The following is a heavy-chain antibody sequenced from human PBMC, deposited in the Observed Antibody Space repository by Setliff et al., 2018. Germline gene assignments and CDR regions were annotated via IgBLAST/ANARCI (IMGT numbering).Heavy chain of an antibody. CDR1: DDSISSRHYY. V-gene: IGHV4-61*09. D-gene: IGHD3-3*01. CDR3: ARMSGFLYMDV. J-gene: IGHJ6*03. CDR2: IYTSWST. Sequence: TLSLTCTVSDDSISSRHYYWSWIRQPAGKGLEWLGQIYTSWSTNYNPSLKGRASLSIDASKRQFSLKLTSVTAADTAVYYCARMSGFLYMDVWGKGTTVTVSS.